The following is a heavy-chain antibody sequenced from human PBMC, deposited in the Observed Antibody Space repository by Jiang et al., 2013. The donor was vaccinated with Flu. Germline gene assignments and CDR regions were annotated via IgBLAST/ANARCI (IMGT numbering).Heavy chain of an antibody. D-gene: IGHD6-19*01. J-gene: IGHJ4*02. CDR3: ARGGIAVAAHNEYYFDY. Sequence: LKSRVTISVDTSKNQFSLKLSSVTAADTAVYYCARGGIAVAAHNEYYFDYWGQGTLVTVSS. V-gene: IGHV4-34*01.